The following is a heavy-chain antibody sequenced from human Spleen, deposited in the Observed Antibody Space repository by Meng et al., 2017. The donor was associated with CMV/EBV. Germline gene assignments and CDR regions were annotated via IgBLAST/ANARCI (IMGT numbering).Heavy chain of an antibody. Sequence: SGYCFAGYRVRWVRHAPGQGLEWMGWINTNSGGTNYAQNFQGRVTMTRDTSITTAYMELTGLRYDDTAVYYCARGGRVRWKVAWCDPWGQGTLVTVSS. CDR2: INTNSGGT. CDR3: ARGGRVRWKVAWCDP. J-gene: IGHJ5*02. V-gene: IGHV1-2*02. CDR1: GYCFAGYR. D-gene: IGHD1-1*01.